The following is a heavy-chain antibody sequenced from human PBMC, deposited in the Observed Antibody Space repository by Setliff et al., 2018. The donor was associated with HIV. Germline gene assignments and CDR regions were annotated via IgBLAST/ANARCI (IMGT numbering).Heavy chain of an antibody. V-gene: IGHV3-30*04. CDR1: GFTFSNHA. CDR2: MSYDGSNI. J-gene: IGHJ4*02. Sequence: HPVGSLRLSCAASGFTFSNHAMHWVRQAPGKGLECVSLMSYDGSNIYYADSVKGRFTISRDNSKNSLYLQMNSPRVEDTATYYCARDAKGGIDYWGQGTLVTVSS. D-gene: IGHD3-16*01. CDR3: ARDAKGGIDY.